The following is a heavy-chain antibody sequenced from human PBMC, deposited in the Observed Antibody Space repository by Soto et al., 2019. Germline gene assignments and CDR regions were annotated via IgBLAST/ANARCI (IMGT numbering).Heavy chain of an antibody. J-gene: IGHJ4*02. CDR1: GFTFSSYS. D-gene: IGHD3-16*02. Sequence: ESGGGLVKPGGSLRLSCAASGFTFSSYSMNWVRQAPGKGLEWVSSISSSSSYIYYADSVKGRFTISRDNAKNSLYLQMNSLRAEDTAVYYCARENLYDYVWGSYRSFDYWGQGTLVTVSS. CDR3: ARENLYDYVWGSYRSFDY. V-gene: IGHV3-21*01. CDR2: ISSSSSYI.